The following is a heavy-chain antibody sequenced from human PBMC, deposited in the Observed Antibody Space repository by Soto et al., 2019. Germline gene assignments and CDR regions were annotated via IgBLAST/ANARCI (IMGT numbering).Heavy chain of an antibody. J-gene: IGHJ3*02. CDR1: GFTFSNAW. D-gene: IGHD7-27*01. V-gene: IGHV3-15*01. CDR2: IKSKTDGGTT. CDR3: TTGSGDTYAFDI. Sequence: GGSLRLSCAASGFTFSNAWMSWVRQAPGKGLEWVGRIKSKTDGGTTDYAAPVKGRFTISRDDSKNTLYLQMNSLKTEDTAVYYCTTGSGDTYAFDIWGQGTMVTVSS.